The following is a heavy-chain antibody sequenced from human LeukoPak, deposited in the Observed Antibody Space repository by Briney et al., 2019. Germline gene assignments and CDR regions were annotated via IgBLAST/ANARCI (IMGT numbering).Heavy chain of an antibody. Sequence: SETLALTCTVSGGSISTYYWSWIRQPPGKGLEWIGYIYYSGSTNYKPSLKSRVTISVDTSKNQFSLKLSSVTAADTAVYYCASRIAAAGIGWFDPWGQGTLVTVSS. D-gene: IGHD6-13*01. CDR3: ASRIAAAGIGWFDP. V-gene: IGHV4-59*08. CDR2: IYYSGST. CDR1: GGSISTYY. J-gene: IGHJ5*02.